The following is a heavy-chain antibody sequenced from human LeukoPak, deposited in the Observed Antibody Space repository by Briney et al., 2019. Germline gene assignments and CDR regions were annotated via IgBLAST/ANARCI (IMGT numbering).Heavy chain of an antibody. V-gene: IGHV3-48*03. CDR2: ITSRSEI. CDR3: ARETAVAIDY. CDR1: GFTFSTYD. Sequence: PGGSLRRSCAASGFTFSTYDMNWVRQAPGKGLEWVSQITSRSEIYYADSVKGRFTISRDNAKNTLYLQMNSLRDEDTAVYYCARETAVAIDYWGQGTLLTVSS. J-gene: IGHJ4*02. D-gene: IGHD6-19*01.